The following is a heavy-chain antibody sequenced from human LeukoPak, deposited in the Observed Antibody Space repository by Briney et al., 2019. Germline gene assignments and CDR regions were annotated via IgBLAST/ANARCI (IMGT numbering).Heavy chain of an antibody. CDR1: GYSISSGYY. D-gene: IGHD3-10*01. J-gene: IGHJ4*02. CDR2: IYHSGRT. Sequence: SETLSLTCTVSGYSISSGYYWGWIRQPPGKGLEWIGSIYHSGRTFYNPSLKSRVTISVDTSKNQFSLKLTSVTAADTAVYYCARQQAGGYYGHWGQGTLVTVSS. CDR3: ARQQAGGYYGH. V-gene: IGHV4-38-2*02.